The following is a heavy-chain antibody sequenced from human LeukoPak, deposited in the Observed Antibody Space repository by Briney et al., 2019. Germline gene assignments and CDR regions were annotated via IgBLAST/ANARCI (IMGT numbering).Heavy chain of an antibody. J-gene: IGHJ5*02. D-gene: IGHD4-23*01. CDR1: GGSISSGDYY. Sequence: SQTLSPTCTVSGGSISSGDYYWSWIRQPPGKGLEWIGYIYYSGSTYYNPSLKSRVTISVDTSKNQFSLKLSSVTAADTAVYYCARGTHYGGKGFDPWGQGTLVTVSS. V-gene: IGHV4-30-4*01. CDR3: ARGTHYGGKGFDP. CDR2: IYYSGST.